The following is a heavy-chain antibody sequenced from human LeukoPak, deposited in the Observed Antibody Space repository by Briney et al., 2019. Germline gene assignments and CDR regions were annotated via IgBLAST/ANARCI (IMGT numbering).Heavy chain of an antibody. J-gene: IGHJ4*02. V-gene: IGHV1-69*13. Sequence: SVKVSCKASGGTFNSYAITWVRQAPGQGLEWMGGIIPIFGTANYAQKFQGRVTITADGSTSTAYMELSSLRSEDTAVYYCASSRSSGWAISGYWGQGTLVTVSS. CDR3: ASSRSSGWAISGY. D-gene: IGHD6-19*01. CDR1: GGTFNSYA. CDR2: IIPIFGTA.